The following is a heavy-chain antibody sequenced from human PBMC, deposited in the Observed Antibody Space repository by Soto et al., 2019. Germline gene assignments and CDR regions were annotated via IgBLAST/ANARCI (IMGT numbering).Heavy chain of an antibody. CDR1: GFIFKMYW. CDR2: IYNDGTYS. CDR3: TRGPRPISTGTGAY. J-gene: IGHJ4*02. D-gene: IGHD3-10*01. Sequence: GGSLRLSCAASGFIFKMYWMHWVRQSPGKGLVWISRIYNDGTYSDYADSVRGRSTISRDNVNDTLYLQMNNLRAEDSGLYYCTRGPRPISTGTGAYWGQGTQVTVSS. V-gene: IGHV3-74*01.